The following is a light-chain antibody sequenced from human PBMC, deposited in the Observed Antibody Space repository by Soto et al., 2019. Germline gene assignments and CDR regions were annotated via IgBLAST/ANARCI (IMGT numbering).Light chain of an antibody. J-gene: IGLJ1*01. CDR2: EVS. Sequence: QAVVTQPPSASGSPGQSVTISCTGTSSDVGGYKYVSWFQQHPGKAPKLMICEVSKRPSGVPDRFSGSRSGNTASLTVSGLQAEDEADYYCCSYAGSKNYVFGTGTKVTVL. CDR1: SSDVGGYKY. CDR3: CSYAGSKNYV. V-gene: IGLV2-8*01.